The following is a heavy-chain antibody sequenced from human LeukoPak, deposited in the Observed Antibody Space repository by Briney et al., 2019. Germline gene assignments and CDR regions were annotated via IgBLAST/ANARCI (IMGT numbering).Heavy chain of an antibody. CDR2: ISYDGSNK. V-gene: IGHV3-30*04. J-gene: IGHJ5*01. D-gene: IGHD2-21*01. Sequence: GGSLRLSCVASGFTFSSYATPWVRQAPGKGLEWVALISYDGSNKDYADSAKGRFTISRDNSKNTLYLQMNSLRTEDSAVYYCAREYCGGECYSGFDFWGQGTLVTVSS. CDR3: AREYCGGECYSGFDF. CDR1: GFTFSSYA.